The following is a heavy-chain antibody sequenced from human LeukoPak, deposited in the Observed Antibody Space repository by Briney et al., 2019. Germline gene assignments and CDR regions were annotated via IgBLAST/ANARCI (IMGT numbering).Heavy chain of an antibody. J-gene: IGHJ4*02. D-gene: IGHD1-1*01. CDR3: ARLTGTTGFDY. CDR2: IKQDGSDK. V-gene: IGHV3-7*01. Sequence: GGSLRLSCAASGFTFSSYGMHWVRQAPGKGLEWVANIKQDGSDKYYVDSVKGRFTISRDNAKNSLYLQLNSLRADDTAVYYCARLTGTTGFDYWGQGTLVTVSS. CDR1: GFTFSSYG.